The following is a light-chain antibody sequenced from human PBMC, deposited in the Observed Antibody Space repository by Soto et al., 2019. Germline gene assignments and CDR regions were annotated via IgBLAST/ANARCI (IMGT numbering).Light chain of an antibody. V-gene: IGKV3-20*01. CDR3: QQYDSTVWT. CDR2: AAS. J-gene: IGKJ1*01. Sequence: EIVLTQSPATLSLSPGERATLSCRASQSVSSYLAWYQQKRGQAPRLLIYAASSRATGVPDRFSGSGSGTDFTLTIRRLEPEDFAVYYCQQYDSTVWTFGQGTKVDIK. CDR1: QSVSSY.